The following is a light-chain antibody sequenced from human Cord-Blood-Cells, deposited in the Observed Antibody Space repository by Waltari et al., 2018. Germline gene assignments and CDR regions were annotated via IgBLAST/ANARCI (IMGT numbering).Light chain of an antibody. J-gene: IGKJ5*01. CDR2: KAS. CDR3: QQYNSYSIT. V-gene: IGKV1-5*03. Sequence: DIQMTQSPSTLSASVGDRVTITCRASQSISSWLAWYQQKPGKAPKLLIYKASSLESGGPSRSSGSGSGTEFTLTISSLQPDDFATYYCQQYNSYSITFGQGTRLEIK. CDR1: QSISSW.